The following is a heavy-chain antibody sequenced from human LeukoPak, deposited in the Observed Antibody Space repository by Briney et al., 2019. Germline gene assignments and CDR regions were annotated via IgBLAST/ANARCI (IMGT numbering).Heavy chain of an antibody. CDR1: GFTFSSYA. J-gene: IGHJ4*02. V-gene: IGHV3-30*04. CDR2: ISYDGSNK. Sequence: GRSLRLSCAASGFTFSSYAMHWVRQAPGKGLEWVAVISYDGSNKYYADSVKGRFTISRDNSKNTLYLQMNSLRAEDTAVYYCARGIRLRYFEPQYYFDYWGQGTLVTVSS. D-gene: IGHD3-9*01. CDR3: ARGIRLRYFEPQYYFDY.